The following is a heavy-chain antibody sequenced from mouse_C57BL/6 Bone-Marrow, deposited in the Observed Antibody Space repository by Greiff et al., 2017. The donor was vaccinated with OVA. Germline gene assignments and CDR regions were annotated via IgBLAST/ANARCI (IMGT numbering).Heavy chain of an antibody. D-gene: IGHD2-1*01. CDR1: GFTFSNYW. J-gene: IGHJ4*01. Sequence: EVQGVESGGGLVQPGGSMKLSCVASGFTFSNYWMNWVRQSPEKGLEWVAQIRLKSDNYATHYAESVKGRFTISRDDSKSSVYLQMNNLRAEDTGIYYCTALLHYYGTAMDYWGQGTSVTVSS. CDR2: IRLKSDNYAT. V-gene: IGHV6-3*01. CDR3: TALLHYYGTAMDY.